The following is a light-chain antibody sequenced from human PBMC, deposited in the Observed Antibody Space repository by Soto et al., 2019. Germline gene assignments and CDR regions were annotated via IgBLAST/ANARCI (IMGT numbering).Light chain of an antibody. CDR2: DAT. CDR3: QQYGSPGT. J-gene: IGKJ1*01. CDR1: ESVSHY. V-gene: IGKV3-11*01. Sequence: ELVVTQSPATRPLSPGERATLPCRASESVSHYVAWYQQKPAQAPRLLIYDATNRATGIPARSGGSWSRTVYIITSSSLSAEYFALYYYQQYGSPGTFGQGTKVEIK.